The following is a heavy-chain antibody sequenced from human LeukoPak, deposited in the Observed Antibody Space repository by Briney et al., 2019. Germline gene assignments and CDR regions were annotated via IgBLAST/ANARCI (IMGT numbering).Heavy chain of an antibody. CDR3: EKDSHLDV. Sequence: SETLSLTCAVYGGSFSGYYWSWIRQPPGKGLEWIGEINHSGSTNYNPSLKSRVTISVDTSKDQFSLKLSSVTAADTAVYYCEKDSHLDVWGQGTTVTVSS. CDR1: GGSFSGYY. D-gene: IGHD2-15*01. V-gene: IGHV4-34*01. J-gene: IGHJ6*02. CDR2: INHSGST.